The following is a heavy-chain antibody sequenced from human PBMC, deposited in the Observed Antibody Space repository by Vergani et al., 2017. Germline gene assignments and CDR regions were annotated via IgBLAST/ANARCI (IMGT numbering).Heavy chain of an antibody. CDR3: ARDWTNGGSRDMDV. J-gene: IGHJ6*03. CDR1: GFSFGSNW. Sequence: EAQLVESGGDLVQPGGSRSLSCVGLGFSFGSNWVSWAGQAPGKGLEWVANRKQDESENYYGDSVKGRFTISRDNAKNSVFRQMSSLRVEDTAVYYCARDWTNGGSRDMDVWGKGTTVIVSS. V-gene: IGHV3-7*01. D-gene: IGHD4-23*01. CDR2: RKQDESEN.